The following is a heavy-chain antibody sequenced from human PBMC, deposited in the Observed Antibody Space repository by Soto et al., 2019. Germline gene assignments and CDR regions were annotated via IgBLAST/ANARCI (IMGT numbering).Heavy chain of an antibody. V-gene: IGHV3-48*01. Sequence: EVQLVESGGGLVQPGGSLRLSCAASGFTFSSYSMNWVRQAPGKGLEWVSYISSSSSTIYYADSVKGRFTISRDNAKNSLYLQMNSLRAEDTAVYYCARDWTDMITFGGVIVQGYWGQGTLVTVSS. CDR2: ISSSSSTI. CDR3: ARDWTDMITFGGVIVQGY. CDR1: GFTFSSYS. J-gene: IGHJ4*02. D-gene: IGHD3-16*02.